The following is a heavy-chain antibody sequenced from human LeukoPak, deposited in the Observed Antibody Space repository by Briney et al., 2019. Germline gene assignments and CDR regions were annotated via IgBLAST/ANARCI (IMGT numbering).Heavy chain of an antibody. Sequence: SETLSLTPAVYGGSFIGYYWSWIRHPPGKGLEWMGEINHSGSTSYNPPLKSRVTISVDTSKNQFSLKLSSVTAAGTAVYYCARRLITFGGVIVTCFDYWGQGTLVTVSS. J-gene: IGHJ4*02. CDR3: ARRLITFGGVIVTCFDY. CDR2: INHSGST. V-gene: IGHV4-34*01. D-gene: IGHD3-16*02. CDR1: GGSFIGYY.